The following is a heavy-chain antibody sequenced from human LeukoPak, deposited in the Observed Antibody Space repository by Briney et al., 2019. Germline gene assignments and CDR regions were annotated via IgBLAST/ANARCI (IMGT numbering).Heavy chain of an antibody. V-gene: IGHV1-46*01. D-gene: IGHD3-22*01. CDR1: GYTLTRYF. CDR3: ARVFDYYDSSGYYYEDY. Sequence: ASVKVSCKASGYTLTRYFIHWVRQAPGQGLEWMGIINPNGGSTSYPQKFQGRVTMTRDTSTNTVYMELSSLKSEDTAVYYCARVFDYYDSSGYYYEDYWGQGTLVTVSS. J-gene: IGHJ4*02. CDR2: INPNGGST.